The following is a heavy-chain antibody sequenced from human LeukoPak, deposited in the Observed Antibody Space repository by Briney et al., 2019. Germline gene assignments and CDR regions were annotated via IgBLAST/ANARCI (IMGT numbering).Heavy chain of an antibody. Sequence: KPGGSLRLSCAASGFTFSSYSMNWVRQAPGKGLEWVSSISSSSSYIYYADSVKGRFTISRDNAKNSLYLQMNSLRAEDTAVYYCARDLKTRRITIFGVVIQPGYYYYMDVWGKGTTVTVSS. CDR1: GFTFSSYS. D-gene: IGHD3-3*01. J-gene: IGHJ6*03. CDR3: ARDLKTRRITIFGVVIQPGYYYYMDV. CDR2: ISSSSSYI. V-gene: IGHV3-21*01.